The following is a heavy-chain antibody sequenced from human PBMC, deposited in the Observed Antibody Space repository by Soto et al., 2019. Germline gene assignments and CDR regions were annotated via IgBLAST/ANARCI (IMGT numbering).Heavy chain of an antibody. D-gene: IGHD3-10*01. V-gene: IGHV4-4*02. CDR3: ARDRTGSGTFDS. Sequence: QVQLQESGPGLVKPSGTLSLTCAVSGASFGTSSWWTWVRQSPGKGLEWIGEIYESGTTNYNPSLQSRVTMSVDKSLKDFSLKLSSVTAADTAVYYCARDRTGSGTFDSWGQGTLVTVSS. CDR2: IYESGTT. J-gene: IGHJ4*02. CDR1: GASFGTSSW.